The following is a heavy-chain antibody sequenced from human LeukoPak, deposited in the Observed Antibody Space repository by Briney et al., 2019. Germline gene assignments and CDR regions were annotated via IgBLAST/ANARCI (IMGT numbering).Heavy chain of an antibody. CDR2: ISGSGGST. D-gene: IGHD3-22*01. J-gene: IGHJ4*02. CDR1: GFTFSSYA. V-gene: IGHV3-23*01. Sequence: PGGSLRLSCAASGFTFSSYAMSWVRQAPGKGLEWVSAISGSGGSTYYADSVKGRFTISRDNSKNTLYLQMNSLRAEDTAVYYCAKDLYYYDSSGYSAYYFDYWGQGTLVTVSS. CDR3: AKDLYYYDSSGYSAYYFDY.